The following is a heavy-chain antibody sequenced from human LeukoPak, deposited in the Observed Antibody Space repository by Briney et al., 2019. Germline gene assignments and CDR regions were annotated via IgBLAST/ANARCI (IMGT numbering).Heavy chain of an antibody. CDR2: ITWDGGST. J-gene: IGHJ4*02. D-gene: IGHD6-19*01. Sequence: GGSLRLSCAASGFTFDDYTMHWVRQAPGKGLEWVSLITWDGGSTHYADSVKGRFTISRDNSKNSLYLQMNSLRTEDTAFYYCAKEFTSDSGPIFHYWGQGTLVTVSS. CDR3: AKEFTSDSGPIFHY. CDR1: GFTFDDYT. V-gene: IGHV3-43*01.